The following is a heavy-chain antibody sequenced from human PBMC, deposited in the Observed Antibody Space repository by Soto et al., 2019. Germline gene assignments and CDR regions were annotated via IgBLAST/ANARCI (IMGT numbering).Heavy chain of an antibody. J-gene: IGHJ4*02. CDR3: ARDKKDGYYDFWSGPYYFDY. CDR1: GYTFPSYG. Sequence: AAGKVSCKASGYTFPSYGIHWVRQAPGQRLEWMGWINAANGDTKYSPKFQGRVTMTTDTSTSTAYTELRSLRSDDTALYYCARDKKDGYYDFWSGPYYFDYWGQGTLVTVSS. V-gene: IGHV1-3*01. CDR2: INAANGDT. D-gene: IGHD3-3*01.